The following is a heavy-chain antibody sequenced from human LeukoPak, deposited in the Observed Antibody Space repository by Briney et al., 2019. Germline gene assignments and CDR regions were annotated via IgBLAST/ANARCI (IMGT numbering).Heavy chain of an antibody. J-gene: IGHJ4*02. CDR2: TCLNSVIA. CDR3: ANGDDIGKHPIRTFYFYN. D-gene: IGHD5-24*01. Sequence: GSLRLSCAASGFLFSSHAICCVRQAPQEGVEWGSTTCLNSVIALCATSVQRRFTNSRYNSTNTLGQQIDNLRVGETAVYYCANGDDIGKHPIRTFYFYNWGQGTLGTVSS. CDR1: GFLFSSHA. V-gene: IGHV3-23*01.